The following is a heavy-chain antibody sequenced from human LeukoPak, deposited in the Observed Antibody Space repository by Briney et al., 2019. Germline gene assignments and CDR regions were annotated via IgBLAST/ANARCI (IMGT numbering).Heavy chain of an antibody. D-gene: IGHD3-22*01. Sequence: ASVKVSRKASGYTFTSYGISWVRQAPGQGLEWMGWISAYNGNTNYAQKLQGRVTMTTDTSTSTAYMELRSLRSDDTAVYYCARRTLSGYYLEYDYWGQGTLVTVSS. J-gene: IGHJ4*02. CDR1: GYTFTSYG. CDR3: ARRTLSGYYLEYDY. V-gene: IGHV1-18*01. CDR2: ISAYNGNT.